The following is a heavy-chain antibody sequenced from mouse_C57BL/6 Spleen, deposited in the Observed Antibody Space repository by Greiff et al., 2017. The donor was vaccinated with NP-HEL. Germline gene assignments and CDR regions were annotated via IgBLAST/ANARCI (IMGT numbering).Heavy chain of an antibody. D-gene: IGHD1-3*01. CDR3: ASLGVKDWFAY. J-gene: IGHJ3*01. V-gene: IGHV1-18*01. CDR1: GYTFTSYW. Sequence: EVQLQQPGAELVKPGASVKLSCKASGYTFTSYWMHWVKQSHGKSLEWIGDINPNNGGTIYNQKFKGKATLTVDNSSSTAYMERGSLTSEDTAVYYCASLGVKDWFAYWGQGTLLTVSA. CDR2: INPNNGGT.